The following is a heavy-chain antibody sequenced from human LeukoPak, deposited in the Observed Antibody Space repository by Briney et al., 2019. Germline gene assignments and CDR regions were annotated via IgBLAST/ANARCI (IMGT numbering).Heavy chain of an antibody. CDR1: GYTLTGYY. V-gene: IGHV1-2*02. J-gene: IGHJ5*02. Sequence: ASVKVSCKASGYTLTGYYMHWVRHAPGQGLELMGWINPNSGGTNYAQKFQGRVTMTRDTSISTAYMELSRLRSDDTAVYYCASEASPDSGYDTRFDPWGQGTLVTVSS. CDR2: INPNSGGT. CDR3: ASEASPDSGYDTRFDP. D-gene: IGHD5-12*01.